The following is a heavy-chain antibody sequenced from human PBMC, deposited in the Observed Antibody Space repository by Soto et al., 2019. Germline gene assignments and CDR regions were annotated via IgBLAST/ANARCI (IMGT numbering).Heavy chain of an antibody. J-gene: IGHJ3*02. V-gene: IGHV4-59*01. D-gene: IGHD1-7*01. Sequence: QVQLQESGPGLVKPSETLSLTCTVSGGSISSYYWSWIRQPPGKGLEWIGYIYYSGSTNYNPSLKSRVTISVDTSNNQFSLKLSSVTAADTAVYYCARDGTGTTLRAFDIWGQGTMVTVSS. CDR2: IYYSGST. CDR3: ARDGTGTTLRAFDI. CDR1: GGSISSYY.